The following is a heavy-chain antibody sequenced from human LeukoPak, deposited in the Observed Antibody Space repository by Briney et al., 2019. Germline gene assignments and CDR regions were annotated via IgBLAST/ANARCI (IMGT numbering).Heavy chain of an antibody. Sequence: SGPVLVKPTETLTLTCTVSGSSLSNARMGVSWIRQPPGKALEWLAHIFSNDEKSYSTSLKSRLTISKDTSKSQVVLTMTNMDPVDTATYYCARIHDFWSGYYPYYFDYWGQGTLVTVSS. CDR1: GSSLSNARMG. D-gene: IGHD3-3*01. CDR2: IFSNDEK. J-gene: IGHJ4*02. V-gene: IGHV2-26*01. CDR3: ARIHDFWSGYYPYYFDY.